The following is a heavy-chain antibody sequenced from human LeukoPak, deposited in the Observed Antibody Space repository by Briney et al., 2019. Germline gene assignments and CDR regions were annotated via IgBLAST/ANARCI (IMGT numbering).Heavy chain of an antibody. Sequence: SVKVSCKASGGTFSSYAISWVRQAPGQGLGWMGGIIPIFGTANYAQKFQGRVTITADESTSTAYMELSSLRSEDTAVYYCARLSLYSGYDEDYWGQGTLVTVSS. J-gene: IGHJ4*02. V-gene: IGHV1-69*13. CDR3: ARLSLYSGYDEDY. CDR1: GGTFSSYA. CDR2: IIPIFGTA. D-gene: IGHD5-12*01.